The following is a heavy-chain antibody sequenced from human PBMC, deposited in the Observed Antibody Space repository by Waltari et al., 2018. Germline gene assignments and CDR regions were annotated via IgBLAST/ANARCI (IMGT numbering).Heavy chain of an antibody. CDR2: IYYSGNT. Sequence: QVQLQESGPGLVKPSETLSLTCTVSGGSISSYYWSWIRQPPGKGLEWIGYIYYSGNTNYDPSLESRITISVETSKNHVSLKLSSVTAADTAVYYCARGTYDYVWGSSMWAPFDYWGQGILVTVSS. CDR3: ARGTYDYVWGSSMWAPFDY. V-gene: IGHV4-59*01. D-gene: IGHD3-16*01. CDR1: GGSISSYY. J-gene: IGHJ4*02.